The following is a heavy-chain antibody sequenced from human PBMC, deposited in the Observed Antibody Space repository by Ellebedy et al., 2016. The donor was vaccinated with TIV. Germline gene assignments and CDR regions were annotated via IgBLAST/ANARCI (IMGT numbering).Heavy chain of an antibody. Sequence: GESLKISCAASGFTFSSYAMCWVRQAPGKGLEWISTISDSGSGTFFADSVKGRFTISRDNSRNTLYLQMNSLRAEDTGVYYCARGSSMVRGAAWGQGTLVTVSS. CDR2: ISDSGSGT. D-gene: IGHD3-10*01. J-gene: IGHJ4*02. CDR3: ARGSSMVRGAA. V-gene: IGHV3-23*01. CDR1: GFTFSSYA.